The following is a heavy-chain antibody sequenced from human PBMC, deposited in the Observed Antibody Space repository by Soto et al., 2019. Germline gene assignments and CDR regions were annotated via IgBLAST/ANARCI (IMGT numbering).Heavy chain of an antibody. CDR1: GFTFSSYA. CDR3: SLSDRYYGMDV. V-gene: IGHV3-23*01. Sequence: VQLLESGGGLVQPGGSLRLSCAASGFTFSSYAMSWVRHAPGKGLEWVSSISTSGGSTYYADSVKGRFTISRDNSNNTLYLQMNSLRAGDTAVYYCSLSDRYYGMDVWGLGTTVTVSS. CDR2: ISTSGGST. J-gene: IGHJ6*02.